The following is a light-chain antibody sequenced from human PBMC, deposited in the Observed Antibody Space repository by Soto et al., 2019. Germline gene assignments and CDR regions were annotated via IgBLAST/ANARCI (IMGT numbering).Light chain of an antibody. CDR2: AAS. J-gene: IGKJ1*01. CDR1: QSISSY. Sequence: DIQMTQYPSSLSASVGDRVTITCRASQSISSYLNWYQQKPGKAPKLLIYAASTLQSGVPSRFSGSGSGTDFTLTISCLQSEDFATYYCQQYYSYPPTFGQGTKVDIK. V-gene: IGKV1-39*01. CDR3: QQYYSYPPT.